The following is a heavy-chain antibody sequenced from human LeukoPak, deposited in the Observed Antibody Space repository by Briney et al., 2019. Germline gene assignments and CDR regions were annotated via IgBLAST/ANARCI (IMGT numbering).Heavy chain of an antibody. Sequence: SETLSLTCAVYGGSITNNHYYCGWIRQPPGKGLEWIVSINQSGNTHYNASLRSRVTISAETSKNQFTLELTSVTAADTAVYYCARHLVIDNCYIRYWGQGTLVTVSS. D-gene: IGHD2-21*01. J-gene: IGHJ4*02. V-gene: IGHV4-39*01. CDR2: INQSGNT. CDR1: GGSITNNHYY. CDR3: ARHLVIDNCYIRY.